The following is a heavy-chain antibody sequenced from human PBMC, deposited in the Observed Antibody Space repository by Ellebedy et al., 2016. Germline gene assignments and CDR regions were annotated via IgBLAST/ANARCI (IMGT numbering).Heavy chain of an antibody. V-gene: IGHV1-8*01. CDR3: ARKLGTAMVNPYYYYYMDV. J-gene: IGHJ6*03. CDR1: GYTFTSYD. D-gene: IGHD5-18*01. Sequence: ASVKVSCXASGYTFTSYDINWVRQATGQGLEWMGWMNPNSGNTGYAQKFQGRVTMTRNTSISTAYMELSSLRSEDTAVYYCARKLGTAMVNPYYYYYMDVWGKGTTVTVSS. CDR2: MNPNSGNT.